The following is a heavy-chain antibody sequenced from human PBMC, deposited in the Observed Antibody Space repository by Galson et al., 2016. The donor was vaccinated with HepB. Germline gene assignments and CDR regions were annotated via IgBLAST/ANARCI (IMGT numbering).Heavy chain of an antibody. CDR1: GFNFDDYA. Sequence: SLRLSCAASGFNFDDYAMHWVRQAPGKGLEWVSGISWHSGTIGYADSVKGRFTISRDNARNSLYLQMNSLRAEDTALYYCAKGQGVGELWDYFQHWGQGTLVTVSS. CDR2: ISWHSGTI. V-gene: IGHV3-9*01. J-gene: IGHJ1*01. CDR3: AKGQGVGELWDYFQH. D-gene: IGHD3-10*01.